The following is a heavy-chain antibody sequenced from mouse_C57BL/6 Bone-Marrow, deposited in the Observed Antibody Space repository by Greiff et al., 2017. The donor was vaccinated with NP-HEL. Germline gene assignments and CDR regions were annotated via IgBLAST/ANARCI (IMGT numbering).Heavy chain of an antibody. Sequence: VKLQQPGAELVKPGASVKLSCKASGYTFTSYWMHWVKQRPGQGLEWIGMIHPNSGSTNYNEKLKSKATLTVDKSSSTAYMQLSSLTSEDSAVYYCARGDGYLYAMDYWGQGTSVTVSS. CDR3: ARGDGYLYAMDY. J-gene: IGHJ4*01. V-gene: IGHV1-64*01. CDR1: GYTFTSYW. D-gene: IGHD2-3*01. CDR2: IHPNSGST.